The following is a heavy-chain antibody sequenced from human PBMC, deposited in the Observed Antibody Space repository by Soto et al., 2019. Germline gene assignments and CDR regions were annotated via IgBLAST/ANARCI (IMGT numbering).Heavy chain of an antibody. CDR1: GGSISSSSYY. Sequence: QLQLQESGPGLVKPSETLSLTCTVSGGSISSSSYYWGWIRQPPGKGLEWIGSIYYSGSTYYNPSLKSRVTISVDTSKNQFSLKLSSVTAADTAVYYWARHDGDDYGGNSVDYWGQGTLVTVSS. CDR2: IYYSGST. J-gene: IGHJ4*02. CDR3: ARHDGDDYGGNSVDY. D-gene: IGHD4-17*01. V-gene: IGHV4-39*01.